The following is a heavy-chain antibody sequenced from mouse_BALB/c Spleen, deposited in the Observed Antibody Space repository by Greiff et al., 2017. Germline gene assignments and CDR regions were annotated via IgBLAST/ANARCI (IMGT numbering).Heavy chain of an antibody. CDR2: IDPETGGT. J-gene: IGHJ3*01. CDR1: GYTFTDYE. D-gene: IGHD2-2*01. Sequence: QVQLKESGAELVRPGASVTLSCKASGYTFTDYEMHWVKQTPVHGLEWIGAIDPETGGTAYNQKFKGKATLTADKSSSTAYMELRSLTSEDSAVYYCFSPPLLWLRRSFAYWGQGTLVTVSA. V-gene: IGHV1-15*01. CDR3: FSPPLLWLRRSFAY.